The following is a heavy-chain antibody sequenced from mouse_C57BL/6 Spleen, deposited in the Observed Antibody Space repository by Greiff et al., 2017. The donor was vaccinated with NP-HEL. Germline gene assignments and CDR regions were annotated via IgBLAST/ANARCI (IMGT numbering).Heavy chain of an antibody. J-gene: IGHJ1*03. Sequence: EVKVVESGGGLVKPGGSLKLSCAASGFTFSDYGMHWVRQAPEKGLEWVAYISSGSSTIYYADTVKGRFTISRDNAKNTLFLQMTSLRSEDTAMYYCARANWEYFDVWGTGTTVTVSS. D-gene: IGHD4-1*01. V-gene: IGHV5-17*01. CDR2: ISSGSSTI. CDR1: GFTFSDYG. CDR3: ARANWEYFDV.